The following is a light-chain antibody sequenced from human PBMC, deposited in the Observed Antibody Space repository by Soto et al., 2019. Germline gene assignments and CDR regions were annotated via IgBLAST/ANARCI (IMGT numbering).Light chain of an antibody. CDR1: QGIGNT. CDR3: QHYVNWPLT. V-gene: IGKV3-15*01. CDR2: AAS. J-gene: IGKJ4*01. Sequence: EIVIMHSPATLSVSPGDGAALSGRASQGIGNTLAWYQQKPGQTPRLLIYAASIRATGVPARFSGSGSGTDFTLTINSLQSEDFAVYYCQHYVNWPLTFGGGTKVDIK.